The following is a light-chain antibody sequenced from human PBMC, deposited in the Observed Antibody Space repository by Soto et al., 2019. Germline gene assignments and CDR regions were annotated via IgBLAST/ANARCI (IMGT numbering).Light chain of an antibody. CDR1: QDITNY. CDR2: DAS. Sequence: DIQMTQSPSSLSASVGDRVTITCQASQDITNYLNWYQQKPGKAPKXLIYDASSLESGVPSRFSGSGSGTEGTLTISSLQPEDCETYYGQQTYSTPRTFGQGTKVDIK. CDR3: QQTYSTPRT. J-gene: IGKJ1*01. V-gene: IGKV1-39*01.